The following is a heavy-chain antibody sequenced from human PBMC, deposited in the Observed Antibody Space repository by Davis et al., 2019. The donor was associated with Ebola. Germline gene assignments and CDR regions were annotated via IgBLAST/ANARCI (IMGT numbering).Heavy chain of an antibody. D-gene: IGHD2-2*02. Sequence: GGSLRLSCAAPGFTFSSYELNWVRQAPGKGLEWVSYISSSGSTIFYADSVKGRFTISRDNAKDSLYLQMNSLRAEDTAVYYCAIYCSSTTCYTQGGMDWGQGTLVTVSS. CDR1: GFTFSSYE. V-gene: IGHV3-48*03. CDR3: AIYCSSTTCYTQGGMD. J-gene: IGHJ4*02. CDR2: ISSSGSTI.